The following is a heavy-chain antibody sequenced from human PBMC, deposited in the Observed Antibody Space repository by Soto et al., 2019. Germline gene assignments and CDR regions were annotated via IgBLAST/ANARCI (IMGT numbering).Heavy chain of an antibody. D-gene: IGHD3-10*01. CDR2: INHSGST. CDR3: ARVLSAMVRLGITPYYDYDCGMDC. J-gene: IGHJ6*02. V-gene: IGHV4-34*01. CDR1: GGSFSGYY. Sequence: SETLSLTCAFYGGSFSGYYWSWIRQPPGKGLEWIGEINHSGSTNYNPSLKSRVTISVDTSKNQFSLKLSSVTAADTAVYYCARVLSAMVRLGITPYYDYDCGMDCWGQVTTV.